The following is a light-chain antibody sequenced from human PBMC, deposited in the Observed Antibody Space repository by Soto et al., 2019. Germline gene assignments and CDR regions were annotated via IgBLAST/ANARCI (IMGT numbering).Light chain of an antibody. CDR3: YQYCNSPPFT. Sequence: EIVLTQSPGTLSLSPGERATLSCRASQSASANYFAWYQQKPGQAPRLLIYGASSRAAGIPNGISGSGSGTDVTLTISRRETKDFAVYYFYQYCNSPPFTFGPGTKVDVK. CDR1: QSASANY. V-gene: IGKV3-20*01. J-gene: IGKJ3*01. CDR2: GAS.